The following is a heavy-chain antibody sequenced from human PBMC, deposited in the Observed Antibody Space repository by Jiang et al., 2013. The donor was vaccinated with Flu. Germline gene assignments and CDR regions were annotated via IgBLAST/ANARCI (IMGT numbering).Heavy chain of an antibody. J-gene: IGHJ6*02. D-gene: IGHD2-2*01. CDR1: GYTFTSYY. CDR2: INPSGGST. V-gene: IGHV1-46*01. CDR3: ARDIVVEGGMDV. Sequence: CKASGYTFTSYYMHWVRQAPGQGLEWMGIINPSGGSTSYAQKFQGRVTMTRDTSTSTVYMELSSLRSEDTAVYYCARDIVVEGGMDVWGQGTTVTVSS.